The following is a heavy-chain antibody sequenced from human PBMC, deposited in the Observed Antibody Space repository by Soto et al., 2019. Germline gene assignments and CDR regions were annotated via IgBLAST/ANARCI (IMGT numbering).Heavy chain of an antibody. CDR2: ISYDGSNK. CDR1: GFTFSSYA. CDR3: ASSIAVAGPRFDY. J-gene: IGHJ4*02. D-gene: IGHD6-19*01. Sequence: GGSLRLSCAASGFTFSSYAMHWVRQAPGKGLEWVAVISYDGSNKYYADSVKGRFTISRDNSKNTLYLQMNSLRAEDTAVYYCASSIAVAGPRFDYWGQGTLVTVSS. V-gene: IGHV3-30-3*01.